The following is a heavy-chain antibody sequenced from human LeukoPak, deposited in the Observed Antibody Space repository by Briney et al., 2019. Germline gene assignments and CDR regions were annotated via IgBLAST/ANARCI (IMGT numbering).Heavy chain of an antibody. J-gene: IGHJ4*02. Sequence: ASVKVSCKASGYTFTDYYMHWVRQAPGQGLEWMGWINPKSGGRSYAQRFQGRVTMTRDTSISTAYMELTRLGSDDTAVYSCASESPGTSYFDYWGQGTQVTVSS. CDR2: INPKSGGR. CDR1: GYTFTDYY. V-gene: IGHV1-2*02. CDR3: ASESPGTSYFDY.